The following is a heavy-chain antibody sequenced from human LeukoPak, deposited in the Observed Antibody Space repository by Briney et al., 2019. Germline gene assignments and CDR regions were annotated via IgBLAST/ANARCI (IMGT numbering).Heavy chain of an antibody. CDR1: GFSLSTSGVG. CDR3: AHKVSSWNPEGYFDY. V-gene: IGHV2-5*02. D-gene: IGHD6-13*01. Sequence: SGPTLVKPTQTLTLTCTFSGFSLSTSGVGVGWNRQPPGKALEWLALIYWDDDKRYSPSLKSRLTITKDTSKNQVVLTMTNMDPVDTATYYCAHKVSSWNPEGYFDYWGQGTLVTVSS. CDR2: IYWDDDK. J-gene: IGHJ4*02.